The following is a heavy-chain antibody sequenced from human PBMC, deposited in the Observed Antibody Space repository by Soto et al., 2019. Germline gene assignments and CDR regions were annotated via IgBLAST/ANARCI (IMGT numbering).Heavy chain of an antibody. CDR2: INPSGGRI. CDR3: ARDGPPTTTGVGPSYTMDV. V-gene: IGHV1-46*01. J-gene: IGHJ6*02. CDR1: GYTFTSYQ. D-gene: IGHD3-3*01. Sequence: QMQLVQSGAEVKKPGASVKVSCKASGYTFTSYQMHWVRQAPGQGLEWMGIINPSGGRITYAPRFQGSVMMTRDTSTNTVYMELSSLRSEASAVYYCARDGPPTTTGVGPSYTMDVWGQGTTVTVS.